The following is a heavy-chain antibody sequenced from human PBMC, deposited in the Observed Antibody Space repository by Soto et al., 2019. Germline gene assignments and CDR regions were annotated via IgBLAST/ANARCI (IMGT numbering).Heavy chain of an antibody. J-gene: IGHJ5*02. D-gene: IGHD2-15*01. CDR1: GGTFSSYA. V-gene: IGHV1-69*06. CDR3: ARDRMPIRTFDP. CDR2: IIPIFGTA. Sequence: SVKVSCKASGGTFSSYAISWVRQAPGQGLEWMGGIIPIFGTANYAQKFQGRVTITADKSTSTAYMELSSLRSEDTAVYYCARDRMPIRTFDPWGQGTLVTVSS.